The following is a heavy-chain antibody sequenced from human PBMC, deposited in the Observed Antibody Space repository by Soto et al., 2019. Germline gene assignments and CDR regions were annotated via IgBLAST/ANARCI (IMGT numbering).Heavy chain of an antibody. V-gene: IGHV3-53*01. D-gene: IGHD6-13*01. Sequence: GGSLRLSCVASGLTVSGKKYMAWVRQAPGKGPEWVSGVYDLDGTYYADSVRGRFTTSIDSSRTTVYLQMRDLRPEDTALYFCAKDLSRSGVFVFDYWGQGIRVTVSS. CDR3: AKDLSRSGVFVFDY. CDR1: GLTVSGKKY. J-gene: IGHJ4*02. CDR2: VYDLDGT.